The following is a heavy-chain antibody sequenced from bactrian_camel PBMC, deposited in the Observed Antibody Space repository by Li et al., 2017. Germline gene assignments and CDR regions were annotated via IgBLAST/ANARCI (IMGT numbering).Heavy chain of an antibody. CDR1: GHTYSSNC. V-gene: IGHV3-3*01. CDR2: VYFGGGST. CDR3: AADGYRAGNCVGVSDPADFRY. Sequence: HVQLVESGGGSVQPGGSLRLSCGASGHTYSSNCMGWFRQAPGKEREGVAFVYFGGGSTYYADSVKGRFTISQDKGKNTVYLLMNSLKPDDTAKYYCAADGYRAGNCVGVSDPADFRYWGQGTQVTVS. J-gene: IGHJ6*01. D-gene: IGHD1*01.